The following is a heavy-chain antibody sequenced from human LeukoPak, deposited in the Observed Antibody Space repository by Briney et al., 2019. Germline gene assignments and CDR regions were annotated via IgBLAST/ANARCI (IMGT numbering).Heavy chain of an antibody. CDR1: GYTFTSYE. J-gene: IGHJ5*02. CDR2: MNPNSGNT. Sequence: GASVKVSCKASGYTFTSYETNWVRQATGQGLEWMGWMNPNSGNTGYAQKFQGRVTVTRNTSISTAYMELSSLRSEDTAVYYCARGRMIRIRNGWFDPWGQGTLVTVSS. D-gene: IGHD3-22*01. CDR3: ARGRMIRIRNGWFDP. V-gene: IGHV1-8*01.